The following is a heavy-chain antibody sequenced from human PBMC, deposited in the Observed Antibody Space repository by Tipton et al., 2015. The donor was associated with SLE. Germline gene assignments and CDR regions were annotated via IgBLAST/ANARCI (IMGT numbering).Heavy chain of an antibody. CDR1: GFTFRSYE. D-gene: IGHD6-6*01. Sequence: SLRLSCAVSGFTFRSYEMNWVRQAPGKGLVWVSRINSDGSSTSYADSVKGRFTISRDNAKNTLYLQMNSLRAEDTAVYYCAREEVYSSSYFDYWGQGTLVTVSS. CDR3: AREEVYSSSYFDY. V-gene: IGHV3-74*01. J-gene: IGHJ4*02. CDR2: INSDGSST.